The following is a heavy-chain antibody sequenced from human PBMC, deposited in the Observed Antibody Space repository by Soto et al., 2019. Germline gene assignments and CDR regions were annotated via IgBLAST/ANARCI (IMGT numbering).Heavy chain of an antibody. CDR2: IVVGSGNT. CDR1: GFTFTSSA. CDR3: ARGGSLYWYFDL. J-gene: IGHJ2*01. Sequence: SVKVSCKASGFTFTSSAVQWVRQARGQHLEWIGWIVVGSGNTNYAQMLQERLTITWDMSTSTAYMELSSLRSEDTAVYYCARGGSLYWYFDLWGRGTLVTVSS. D-gene: IGHD1-26*01. V-gene: IGHV1-58*01.